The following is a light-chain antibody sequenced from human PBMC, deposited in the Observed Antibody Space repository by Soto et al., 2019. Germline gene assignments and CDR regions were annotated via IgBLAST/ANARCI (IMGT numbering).Light chain of an antibody. J-gene: IGLJ1*01. CDR2: RNN. V-gene: IGLV1-47*01. Sequence: QSVLTQPPSASGTPGQRVNISCSGSSSNIGSNYVYWYRQFPGTAPKLLIQRNNQRPSGVPARFSGSKSGTSASLAISGLRSEDEADYYCSSYTSSSTPFVFGTGTKVTVL. CDR1: SSNIGSNY. CDR3: SSYTSSSTPFV.